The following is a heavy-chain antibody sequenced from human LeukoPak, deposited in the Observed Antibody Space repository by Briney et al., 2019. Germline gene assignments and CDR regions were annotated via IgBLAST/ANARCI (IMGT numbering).Heavy chain of an antibody. CDR1: GFTFSSYA. CDR2: LRGNGDT. D-gene: IGHD1-1*01. Sequence: PGGSLTLSCAASGFTFSSYAMSWVREAPARGLEWVSSLRGNGDTFYADSVKGRFTLSRDDSRNTVYLQLNNLRVEDTAAYYCAKARWVSNADAVLWGQGTVVTVSS. V-gene: IGHV3-23*01. CDR3: AKARWVSNADAVL. J-gene: IGHJ4*02.